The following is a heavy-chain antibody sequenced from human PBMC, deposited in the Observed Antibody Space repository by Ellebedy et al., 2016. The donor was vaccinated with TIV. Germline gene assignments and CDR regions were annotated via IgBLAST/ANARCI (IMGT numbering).Heavy chain of an antibody. CDR3: ARGELASRQPFNWFNP. Sequence: SVKVSCXASVGTFSSYAISWVRQAHGQGLEWMGGIIPIFGTANYAQKFQGRVTITADESTSIAYMELSSLRSEDTVVYYCARGELASRQPFNWFNPWGQGTLVTVSS. V-gene: IGHV1-69*13. D-gene: IGHD1-1*01. CDR1: VGTFSSYA. J-gene: IGHJ5*02. CDR2: IIPIFGTA.